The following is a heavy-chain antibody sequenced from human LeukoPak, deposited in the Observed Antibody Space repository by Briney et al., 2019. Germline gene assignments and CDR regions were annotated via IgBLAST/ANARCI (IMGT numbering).Heavy chain of an antibody. D-gene: IGHD3-3*01. Sequence: GESLKISCKGSGYSFTSYWIGWVRQMPGKGLEWMGIIYPGDSDTRYSPSFQGQVTISADKSISTAFLQWSSLKASDTAKYYCARHKNWNWRSDTFDLWGQGTMVTVSS. V-gene: IGHV5-51*01. CDR3: ARHKNWNWRSDTFDL. CDR2: IYPGDSDT. J-gene: IGHJ3*01. CDR1: GYSFTSYW.